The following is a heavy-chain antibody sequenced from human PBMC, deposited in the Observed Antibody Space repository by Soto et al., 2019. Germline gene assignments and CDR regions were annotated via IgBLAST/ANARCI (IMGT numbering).Heavy chain of an antibody. CDR2: IIPVYGRS. Sequence: QEQLVQSGAEVKKPGSSVKVSCKASGVTFNSYTINWVRLAPGQGLEWMGAIIPVYGRSTYAQMFQGRVTFTADKSTKTIYMELSSLRSDDTAVYFCTRSGGYSYNLAFDHWGQGTLVTVSS. CDR1: GVTFNSYT. V-gene: IGHV1-69*06. D-gene: IGHD5-18*01. CDR3: TRSGGYSYNLAFDH. J-gene: IGHJ5*02.